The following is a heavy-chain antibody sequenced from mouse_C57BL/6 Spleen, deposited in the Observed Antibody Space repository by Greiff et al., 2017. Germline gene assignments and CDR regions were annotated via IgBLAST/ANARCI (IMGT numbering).Heavy chain of an antibody. CDR1: GYTFTSYW. D-gene: IGHD4-1*01. CDR3: GREKANWDSRFDD. J-gene: IGHJ2*01. CDR2: IYPSDSET. Sequence: QVQLQQPGAELVRPGSSVKLSCKASGYTFTSYWMAWVKQRPGQGLEWIGNIYPSDSETHYNQKFKDKATLTVDKSSSTAYMQLSSLTSEDSAVYYCGREKANWDSRFDDWGQGTTLTVSS. V-gene: IGHV1-61*01.